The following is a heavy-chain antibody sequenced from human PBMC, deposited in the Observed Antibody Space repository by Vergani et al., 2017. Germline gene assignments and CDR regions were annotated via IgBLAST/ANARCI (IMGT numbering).Heavy chain of an antibody. CDR3: ARVSGTGIGLDY. J-gene: IGHJ4*02. CDR2: IYTSGST. D-gene: IGHD1-14*01. CDR1: GGSISSGSYY. V-gene: IGHV4-61*02. Sequence: QVQLQESGPGLVKPSQTLSLTCTVSGGSISSGSYYWSWIRQPAGKGLEWIGRIYTSGSTNYNPSLETRVTISGDTSKNQFSLKLNSVTAADTAVYYCARVSGTGIGLDYWGQGTLVTVSS.